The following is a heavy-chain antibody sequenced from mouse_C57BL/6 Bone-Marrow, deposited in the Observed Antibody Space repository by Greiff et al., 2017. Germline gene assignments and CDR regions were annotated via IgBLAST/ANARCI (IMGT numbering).Heavy chain of an antibody. CDR2: IYPGSGST. J-gene: IGHJ1*03. CDR3: SSIYYDYYYWYFDV. Sequence: QVQLQQPGAELVKPGASVKMSCKASGYTFTSYWITWVKQRPGQGLEWIGDIYPGSGSTNYNEKFKSKATLTVDTSASTAYMQLSSLTSEDSAVYDCSSIYYDYYYWYFDVWGTGTTVTVSS. D-gene: IGHD2-4*01. CDR1: GYTFTSYW. V-gene: IGHV1-55*01.